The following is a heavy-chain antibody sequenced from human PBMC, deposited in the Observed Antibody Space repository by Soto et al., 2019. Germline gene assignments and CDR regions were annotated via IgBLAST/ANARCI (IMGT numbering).Heavy chain of an antibody. D-gene: IGHD3-10*01. V-gene: IGHV4-31*03. CDR3: ARDRPHYGSGSYTVESLDY. CDR2: IYYSGST. CDR1: GGSISSGGYY. J-gene: IGHJ4*02. Sequence: QVQLQESGPGLVKPSQTLSLTCTVSGGSISSGGYYWSWIRQHPGKGLEWIGYIYYSGSTYYNPSRKRRVTVSVDTSKHQFSRKLSSVTAADTAVYYCARDRPHYGSGSYTVESLDYWGQGTLVTVSS.